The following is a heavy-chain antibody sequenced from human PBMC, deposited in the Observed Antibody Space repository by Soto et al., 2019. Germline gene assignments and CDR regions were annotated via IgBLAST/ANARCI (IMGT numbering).Heavy chain of an antibody. V-gene: IGHV1-3*01. D-gene: IGHD3-22*01. CDR3: ASDYYDSSGYLYDAFDI. CDR1: GYTFTSYA. CDR2: INAGNGNT. J-gene: IGHJ3*02. Sequence: ASVKVSCKASGYTFTSYAMHWVRQAPGQRLEWMGWINAGNGNTKYSQKFQGRVTITRDTSASTAYMELSSLRSEDTAVYYCASDYYDSSGYLYDAFDIWGQGTRVTVSS.